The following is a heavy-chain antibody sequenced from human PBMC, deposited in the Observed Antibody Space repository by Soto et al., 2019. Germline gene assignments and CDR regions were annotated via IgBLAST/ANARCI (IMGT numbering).Heavy chain of an antibody. Sequence: RGESLKISCKGSGYSFTNYWIGWVRQMPGKGLEWMGIINPADSESTYSPYFQGQVTISADKSISTAYLQWSSLKASDTAMYYCASHVETAKGYYYGMDVWGQGTTVTVSS. D-gene: IGHD5-18*01. CDR3: ASHVETAKGYYYGMDV. CDR1: GYSFTNYW. V-gene: IGHV5-51*01. CDR2: INPADSES. J-gene: IGHJ6*02.